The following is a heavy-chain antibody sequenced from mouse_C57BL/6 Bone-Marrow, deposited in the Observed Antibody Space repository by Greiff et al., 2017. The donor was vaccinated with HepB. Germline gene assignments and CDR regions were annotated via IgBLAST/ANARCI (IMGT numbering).Heavy chain of an antibody. V-gene: IGHV3-8*01. D-gene: IGHD1-1*01. CDR2: ISYSGST. Sequence: EVKLMESGPGLAKPSQTLSLTCSVTGYSITSDYWNWIRKFPGNKLEYMGYISYSGSTYYNPSLKSRISITRDTAKNQYYLQLNSVTTEDTATSYCARCRNYYGSSYYFDYWGQGTTLTVSS. CDR1: GYSITSDY. CDR3: ARCRNYYGSSYYFDY. J-gene: IGHJ2*01.